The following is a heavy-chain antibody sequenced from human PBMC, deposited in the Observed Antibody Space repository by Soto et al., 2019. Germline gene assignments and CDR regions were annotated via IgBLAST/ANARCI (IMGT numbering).Heavy chain of an antibody. CDR2: IAYTGIT. CDR3: AREGFSGYEALDY. Sequence: QVHLQESGPGLLKPSETLSLTCSVSGGPIRSYYLSWVRQAPGKGLEWIAYIAYTGITGYNPSHRSRVTTSGDTSQSVFSLQMPSVTAADTAVYYCAREGFSGYEALDYWGQGTLVTVSS. V-gene: IGHV4-59*01. J-gene: IGHJ4*02. CDR1: GGPIRSYY. D-gene: IGHD5-12*01.